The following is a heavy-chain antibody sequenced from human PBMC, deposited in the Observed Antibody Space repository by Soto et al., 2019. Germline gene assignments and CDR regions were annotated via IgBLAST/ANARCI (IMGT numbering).Heavy chain of an antibody. CDR1: GYTFTSYG. D-gene: IGHD1-26*01. Sequence: APVKVSCKAAGYTFTSYGISCVLQPPGQGLEWMGWISAYNGNTNYAQKLQGRVTMTTDTSTSTAYMELRSLRSDDTAVYYCARDSGGSYYGGPDYWGQGTLVTVSS. J-gene: IGHJ4*02. CDR3: ARDSGGSYYGGPDY. V-gene: IGHV1-18*04. CDR2: ISAYNGNT.